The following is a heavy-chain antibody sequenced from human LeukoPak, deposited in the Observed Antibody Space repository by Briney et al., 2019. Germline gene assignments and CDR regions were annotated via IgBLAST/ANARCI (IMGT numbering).Heavy chain of an antibody. Sequence: SETLSLTCTVSGGSVSSGSYYWDWIRQPPGKGLEWIGNFYYTGSTYYNPSLKSRITISVDTSKNQFSLKLRSVTAADTAVYYCARHSRSGYGDYESAFDIWGQGTMVTVSS. CDR3: ARHSRSGYGDYESAFDI. V-gene: IGHV4-39*01. CDR1: GGSVSSGSYY. J-gene: IGHJ3*02. D-gene: IGHD5-12*01. CDR2: FYYTGST.